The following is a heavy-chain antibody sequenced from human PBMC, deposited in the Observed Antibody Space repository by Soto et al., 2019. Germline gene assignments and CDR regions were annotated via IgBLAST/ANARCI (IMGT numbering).Heavy chain of an antibody. CDR2: INPSGGST. D-gene: IGHD3-3*01. CDR3: ARVLEWLFPPDY. Sequence: ASVKVSCKASGYTLTSYYMHWVRQAPGQGLEWMGIINPSGGSTSYAQKFQGRVTMTRDTSTSTVYMELSSLRSEDTAVYYCARVLEWLFPPDYWGQGTLVTVSS. CDR1: GYTLTSYY. J-gene: IGHJ4*02. V-gene: IGHV1-46*03.